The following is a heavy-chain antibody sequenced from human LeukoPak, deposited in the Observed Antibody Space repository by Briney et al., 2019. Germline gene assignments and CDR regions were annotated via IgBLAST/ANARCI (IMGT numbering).Heavy chain of an antibody. CDR1: GFTVITND. V-gene: IGHV3-53*01. D-gene: IGHD1-14*01. CDR3: ARGVEPLAANTLAY. CDR2: LYSDGNT. J-gene: IGHJ4*02. Sequence: PGGSLRLSCAASGFTVITNDMTWVSQAPRKGLEWVSVLYSDGNTKYADSVQGRFTISRDNSKNTLYLEMNSLSPDDTAVYYCARGVEPLAANTLAYWGQGTLVTVSS.